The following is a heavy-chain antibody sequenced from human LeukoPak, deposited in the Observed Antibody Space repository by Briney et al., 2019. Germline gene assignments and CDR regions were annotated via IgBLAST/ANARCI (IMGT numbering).Heavy chain of an antibody. J-gene: IGHJ5*02. CDR2: INHSGST. V-gene: IGHV4-34*01. Sequence: SETLSLTCAVYGGSFSGYYWSWIRQPPGKGLEWIGEINHSGSTNYNPSLKSRVTISVDTSKNQFSLKLSSVTAADTAVYYCARETIYATNWFDPWGQGTLVTVSS. CDR1: GGSFSGYY. D-gene: IGHD3-16*01. CDR3: ARETIYATNWFDP.